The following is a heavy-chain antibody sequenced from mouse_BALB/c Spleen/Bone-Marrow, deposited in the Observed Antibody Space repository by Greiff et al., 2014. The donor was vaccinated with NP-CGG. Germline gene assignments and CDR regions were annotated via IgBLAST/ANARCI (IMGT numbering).Heavy chain of an antibody. CDR3: ARSLYGFDWDFDV. CDR1: GYTFTSYV. V-gene: IGHV1-14*01. Sequence: VQLKESGPELVKPGASVKMSCKASGYTFTSYVMHWVKQKPGQGLEWIGNINPYNVGTKYNEKFKGKATLTSDKFSSTAYMELGSQTTEDSAVYFCARSLYGFDWDFDVGGAGTTVTVSS. J-gene: IGHJ1*01. CDR2: INPYNVGT. D-gene: IGHD2-2*01.